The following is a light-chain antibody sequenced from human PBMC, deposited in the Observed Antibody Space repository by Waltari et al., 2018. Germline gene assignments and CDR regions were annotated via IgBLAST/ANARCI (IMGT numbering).Light chain of an antibody. CDR1: QSVGNN. J-gene: IGKJ1*01. Sequence: EIVMTQYPATLSVSPGERATLSCRASQSVGNNLVWYQQKTGQAPRLLIYVSSTRVPGSPARFSGSGSATEFTLTISSLQSEDFAVYYCQQHNNWPPWTFGQGTTVEIK. V-gene: IGKV3-15*01. CDR3: QQHNNWPPWT. CDR2: VSS.